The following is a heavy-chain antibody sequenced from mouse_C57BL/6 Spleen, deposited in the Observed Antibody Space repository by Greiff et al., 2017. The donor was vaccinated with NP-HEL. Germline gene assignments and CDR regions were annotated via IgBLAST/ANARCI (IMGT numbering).Heavy chain of an antibody. CDR3: ASGTVVATKEFDY. Sequence: QVQLQQPGAELVMPGASVKLSCKASGYTFTSYWMHWVKQRPGQGLEWIGEIDPSDSYTNYNQKFKGKSTLTVDKSSSTAYMELRSLTSEDSAVYFCASGTVVATKEFDYWGQGTTLTVSS. D-gene: IGHD1-1*01. CDR2: IDPSDSYT. J-gene: IGHJ2*01. V-gene: IGHV1-69*01. CDR1: GYTFTSYW.